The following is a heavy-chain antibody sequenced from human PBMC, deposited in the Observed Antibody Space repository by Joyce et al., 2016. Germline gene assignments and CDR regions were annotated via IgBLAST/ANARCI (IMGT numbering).Heavy chain of an antibody. CDR2: INPNDGSA. CDR1: SFY. CDR3: AVIGSGGRHEPFDL. J-gene: IGHJ3*01. D-gene: IGHD2-15*01. V-gene: IGHV1-46*01. Sequence: SFYIHWVRQAPGQGLEWMGIINPNDGSASSAQKFQDRVTMTRDTSTTTVYRELSTLRSDDTAVYYCAVIGSGGRHEPFDLWGQGTMVTVSS.